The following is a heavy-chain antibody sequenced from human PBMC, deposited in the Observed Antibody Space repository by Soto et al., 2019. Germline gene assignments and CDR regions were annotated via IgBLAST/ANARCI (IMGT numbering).Heavy chain of an antibody. CDR2: TYYRSNWRH. Sequence: PSQTLSLTCAISGDSVSSNTAAWNWIRSSPSRGLEWLGRTYYRSNWRHDYAVSVKSRITVNPDTSKNHFSLQLNSVTPDDTAVYYCERGVAGSGLDLWGQGTLVTVSS. CDR1: GDSVSSNTAA. CDR3: ERGVAGSGLDL. D-gene: IGHD6-19*01. V-gene: IGHV6-1*01. J-gene: IGHJ5*02.